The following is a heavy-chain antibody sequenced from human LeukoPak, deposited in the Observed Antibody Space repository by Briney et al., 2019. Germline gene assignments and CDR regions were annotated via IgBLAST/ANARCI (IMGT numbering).Heavy chain of an antibody. V-gene: IGHV1-2*02. J-gene: IGHJ6*02. CDR2: IDPNSGGT. CDR1: GYTFTGYY. CDR3: ARGVIYSGYDYLYYGMDV. D-gene: IGHD5-12*01. Sequence: GASVKVSCKASGYTFTGYYMHWVRQAPGQGLEWMGWIDPNSGGTNYAQKFQGRVTMTRDTSISTAYMELSRLRSDDTAVYYCARGVIYSGYDYLYYGMDVWGQGTTVTVSS.